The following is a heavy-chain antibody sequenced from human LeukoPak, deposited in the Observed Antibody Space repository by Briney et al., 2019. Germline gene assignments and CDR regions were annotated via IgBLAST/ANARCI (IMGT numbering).Heavy chain of an antibody. V-gene: IGHV3-30*03. CDR1: GFTFSSYG. J-gene: IGHJ1*01. CDR3: ARDRYFGA. D-gene: IGHD3-10*01. CDR2: ISYDGSNK. Sequence: GRSLRLSCAASGFTFSSYGMHWVRQAPGKGLEWVAVISYDGSNKYYADSVKGRFTISRDNSKNTLYLQMNSLRVEDTAVYFCARDRYFGAWGQGTLITVSS.